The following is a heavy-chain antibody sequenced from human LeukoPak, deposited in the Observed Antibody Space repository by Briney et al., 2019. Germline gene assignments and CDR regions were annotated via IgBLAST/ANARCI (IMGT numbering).Heavy chain of an antibody. Sequence: GGSLRLSCAASGFTFSSYWMHWVRQAPGKGLVWVSRINSDGSSTSYADSVKGRFTISRDNAKNTLYLQMNSLRAEDTSVYYCARATTVVTPPFDYWGQGTLVTVSS. J-gene: IGHJ4*02. D-gene: IGHD4-23*01. CDR2: INSDGSST. V-gene: IGHV3-74*01. CDR1: GFTFSSYW. CDR3: ARATTVVTPPFDY.